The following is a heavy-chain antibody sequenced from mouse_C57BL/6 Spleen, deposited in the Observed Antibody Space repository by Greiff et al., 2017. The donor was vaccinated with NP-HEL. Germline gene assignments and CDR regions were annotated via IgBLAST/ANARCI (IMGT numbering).Heavy chain of an antibody. CDR1: GYTFTSYW. Sequence: QVQLQQPGAELVKPGASVTMSCKASGYTFTSYWITWVKQRPGHGLSWIGDIYPGSGSTNYNEKFKSKATLTVDTSSSTAYMQLSSLTSEDSAVYYCARELVGVAYWGQGTLVTVSA. CDR3: ARELVGVAY. D-gene: IGHD4-1*01. CDR2: IYPGSGST. J-gene: IGHJ3*01. V-gene: IGHV1-55*01.